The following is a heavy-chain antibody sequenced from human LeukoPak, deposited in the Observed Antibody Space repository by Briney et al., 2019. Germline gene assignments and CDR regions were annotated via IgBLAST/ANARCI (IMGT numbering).Heavy chain of an antibody. D-gene: IGHD3-10*01. Sequence: PGGSLRLSCAASGFTFSDYAMSWVRQAPGRGLEWVSVISDGVGTTYYAVSVRGRFTISRDNSKNRLYLQMNSLRGEDTAVYYCAKALQRGVLITSQDWGHGTQVTVSS. CDR1: GFTFSDYA. CDR3: AKALQRGVLITSQD. J-gene: IGHJ4*01. V-gene: IGHV3-23*01. CDR2: ISDGVGTT.